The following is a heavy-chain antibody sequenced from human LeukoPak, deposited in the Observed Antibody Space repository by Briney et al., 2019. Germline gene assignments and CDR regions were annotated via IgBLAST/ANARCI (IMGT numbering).Heavy chain of an antibody. CDR1: GYTLTELS. Sequence: AASVKVSCKVSGYTLTELSMHWVRQAPGKGLEWMGGIIPIFGTANYAQKFQGRVTITADESTSTAYMELSSLRSEDTAVYYCARGFHSSRWYWYRGGDWFDPWGQGTLVTVSS. CDR3: ARGFHSSRWYWYRGGDWFDP. V-gene: IGHV1-69*13. D-gene: IGHD6-13*01. J-gene: IGHJ5*02. CDR2: IIPIFGTA.